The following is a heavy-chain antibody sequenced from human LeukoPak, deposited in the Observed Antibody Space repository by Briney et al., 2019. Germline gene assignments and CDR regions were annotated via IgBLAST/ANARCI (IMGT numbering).Heavy chain of an antibody. CDR3: ARALHDYGDYIGAFDI. Sequence: GGSLRLSCAASGFTFSSYDMHWVRQATGKGLEWVSAIGTAGDTYYPGSVKGRFTISRENAKNSLYLQMNSLRAGDTAVYYCARALHDYGDYIGAFDIWGQGTMVTVSS. V-gene: IGHV3-13*01. CDR1: GFTFSSYD. J-gene: IGHJ3*02. CDR2: IGTAGDT. D-gene: IGHD4-17*01.